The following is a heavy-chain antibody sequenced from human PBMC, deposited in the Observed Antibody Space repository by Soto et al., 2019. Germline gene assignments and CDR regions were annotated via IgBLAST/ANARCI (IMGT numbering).Heavy chain of an antibody. CDR3: AREKRAGNWFDS. CDR1: RGSVSSDLFY. CDR2: IYNSRST. V-gene: IGHV4-61*01. J-gene: IGHJ5*01. Sequence: QVQLQESGPGLLRPSETLSLTCAVSRGSVSSDLFYWSRIRQPPGKGLEWIGYIYNSRSTNYNTSLKSRVTMSLDTPNNQFFLKLTSVTAADTAVYYCAREKRAGNWFDSWGQGTLVTVSS. D-gene: IGHD3-10*01.